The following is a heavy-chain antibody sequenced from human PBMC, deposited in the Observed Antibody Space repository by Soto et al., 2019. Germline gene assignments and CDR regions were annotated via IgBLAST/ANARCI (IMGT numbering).Heavy chain of an antibody. D-gene: IGHD4-4*01. J-gene: IGHJ5*02. V-gene: IGHV3-72*01. Sequence: GGSLRLSCAASGFTFSRYGMDWVRQAPGKGLEWVARSRNKANSYTTEYAAPVKGRVTISRDDSKNSLYLQMNSLKTEDTAVYYCTSGAQYDYSNYALLITDNWFDPWGQGTLVTVSS. CDR1: GFTFSRYG. CDR3: TSGAQYDYSNYALLITDNWFDP. CDR2: SRNKANSYTT.